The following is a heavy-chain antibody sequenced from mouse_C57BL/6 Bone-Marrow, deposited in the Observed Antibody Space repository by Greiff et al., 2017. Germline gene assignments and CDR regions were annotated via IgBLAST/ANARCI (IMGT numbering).Heavy chain of an antibody. J-gene: IGHJ2*01. V-gene: IGHV1-52*01. CDR2: IDPSDSET. CDR3: AREEDDGYHVLDY. CDR1: GYTFTSYW. Sequence: QVQLQQPGAELVRPGSSVKLSCKASGYTFTSYWMHWVKQRPIQGLDWIGNIDPSDSETHYNQKFKDKATLTVDKSSSTAYMQLSSLTSEDSAVYDCAREEDDGYHVLDYWGQGTTLTVSS. D-gene: IGHD2-3*01.